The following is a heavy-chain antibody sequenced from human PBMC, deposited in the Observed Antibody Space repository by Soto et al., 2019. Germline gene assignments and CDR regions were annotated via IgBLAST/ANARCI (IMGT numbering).Heavy chain of an antibody. V-gene: IGHV1-69*01. J-gene: IGHJ6*02. CDR3: ARESSSPNYYFYGMDV. D-gene: IGHD6-6*01. CDR2: IIPLVGTP. CDR1: GGTFASYA. Sequence: QVQLVQSGAEVKKPGSSVMVSCRASGGTFASYAVSWVRQAPGQGLEWMGVIIPLVGTPKYTKKFQGRVRITADDSASAAYMELTNLTSEDTAVYYCARESSSPNYYFYGMDVWGQGTSVTVSS.